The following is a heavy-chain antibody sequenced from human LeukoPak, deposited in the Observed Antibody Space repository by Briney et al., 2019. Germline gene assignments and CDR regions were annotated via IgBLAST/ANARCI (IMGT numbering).Heavy chain of an antibody. D-gene: IGHD3-9*01. Sequence: PGRSLRLSCAASGFTFSSYGMHWARQAPGKGLEWVAVIWYDGSNKYYADSVKGRFTISRDNAKNSLYLQLNSLRAEDTAVYYCARDKDRSFDWFDRRPGGDAFDIWGQGTMVTVSS. J-gene: IGHJ3*02. V-gene: IGHV3-33*01. CDR2: IWYDGSNK. CDR1: GFTFSSYG. CDR3: ARDKDRSFDWFDRRPGGDAFDI.